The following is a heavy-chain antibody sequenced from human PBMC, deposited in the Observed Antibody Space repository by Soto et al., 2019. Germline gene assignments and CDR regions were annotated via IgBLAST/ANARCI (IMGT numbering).Heavy chain of an antibody. D-gene: IGHD3-22*01. CDR1: GYTLTELS. CDR3: ATAMGSATYYYDSCGSFSFGY. Sequence: ASVKVSCKVSGYTLTELSMHWVRQAPGKGLEWMGGFDPEDGETIYAQKFQGRVTMTEDTSTDTAYMELSSLRSEDTAVYYCATAMGSATYYYDSCGSFSFGYWGQGTLVTVSS. CDR2: FDPEDGET. V-gene: IGHV1-24*01. J-gene: IGHJ4*02.